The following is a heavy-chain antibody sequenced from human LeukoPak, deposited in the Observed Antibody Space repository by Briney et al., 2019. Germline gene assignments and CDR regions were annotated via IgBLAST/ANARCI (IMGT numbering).Heavy chain of an antibody. D-gene: IGHD4-17*01. CDR3: ARAGDSGDFPLGYFYYMDV. Sequence: PGGSLRLSCEASRFSFTDYYVTWIRQAPGKGLEWVSYISRTGHSTYYGDSVAGRFTISRDTAKNSLFLQMTSLRAEDTAVYYCARAGDSGDFPLGYFYYMDVWGKGTTVTVSS. J-gene: IGHJ6*03. CDR2: ISRTGHST. V-gene: IGHV3-11*01. CDR1: RFSFTDYY.